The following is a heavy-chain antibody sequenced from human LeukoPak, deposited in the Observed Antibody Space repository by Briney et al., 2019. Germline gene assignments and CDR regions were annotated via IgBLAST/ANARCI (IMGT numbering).Heavy chain of an antibody. Sequence: GGSLRLSCAASGFTFSSYAMSWVRQAPGKGLEWVSAISGSGGSTYYADSVKGRFTISRDNSKNTLYLQMNSLRAEDTAVYYCARDQAAAGLIDYWGQGTLVTVSS. CDR2: ISGSGGST. CDR1: GFTFSSYA. V-gene: IGHV3-23*01. CDR3: ARDQAAAGLIDY. D-gene: IGHD6-13*01. J-gene: IGHJ4*02.